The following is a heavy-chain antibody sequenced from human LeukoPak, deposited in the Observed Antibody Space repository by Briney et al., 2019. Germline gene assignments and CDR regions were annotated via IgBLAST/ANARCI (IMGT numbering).Heavy chain of an antibody. D-gene: IGHD6-13*01. CDR3: ARIMPGSWYWDY. CDR1: GFTVSGTY. CDR2: IYTGGSA. V-gene: IGHV3-53*01. Sequence: PGGSLRLSCAASGFTVSGTYMTWVRQAPGKGLEWVSLIYTGGSAYYADSVKGRFTISRDNSKNTLYLQMNSLRAEDTAVYYCARIMPGSWYWDYWGQGTLVTVSS. J-gene: IGHJ4*02.